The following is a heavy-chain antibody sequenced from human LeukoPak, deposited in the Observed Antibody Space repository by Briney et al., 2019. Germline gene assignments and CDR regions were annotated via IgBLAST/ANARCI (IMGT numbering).Heavy chain of an antibody. D-gene: IGHD3-16*01. CDR2: IIPIFGTA. Sequence: SVKVSCKASGGTFSSYAISWVRQAPGQGLEWMGGIIPIFGTANYAQKFQGRVTITADESTSTAYMELSSLRSEDTAVYYCARDYQRLGETMTPLDYWGQGTLVTVSS. CDR3: ARDYQRLGETMTPLDY. V-gene: IGHV1-69*13. CDR1: GGTFSSYA. J-gene: IGHJ4*02.